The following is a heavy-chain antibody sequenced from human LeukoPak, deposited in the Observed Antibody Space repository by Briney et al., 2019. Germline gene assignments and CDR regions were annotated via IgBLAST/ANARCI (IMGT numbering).Heavy chain of an antibody. CDR2: INPSGGST. CDR1: GYTFTSYY. D-gene: IGHD3-16*02. V-gene: IGHV1-46*01. Sequence: ASVKVSCKASGYTFTSYYMQLVRQAPGQGLEWMGIINPSGGSTSDAQKFQGRVTMTRDTSTSSVYMELSSLRSEDTAVYYCARGSRSHFRLPFGGVIPRGNWFDPWGQGTLVTVSS. J-gene: IGHJ5*02. CDR3: ARGSRSHFRLPFGGVIPRGNWFDP.